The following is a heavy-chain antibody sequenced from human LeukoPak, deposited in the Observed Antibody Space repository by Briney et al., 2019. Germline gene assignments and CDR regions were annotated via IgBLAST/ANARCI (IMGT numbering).Heavy chain of an antibody. J-gene: IGHJ4*02. CDR3: AKGFGRYDSSGYYYV. Sequence: GGSLRLSCAASGFTFSSYAMSWVRQAPGKGLEWVSAISGSGGSTYYADSVKGRFTISRDNPKNTLYLQMNSLRAEDTAVYYCAKGFGRYDSSGYYYVWGQGTLVTVSS. V-gene: IGHV3-23*01. CDR2: ISGSGGST. CDR1: GFTFSSYA. D-gene: IGHD3-22*01.